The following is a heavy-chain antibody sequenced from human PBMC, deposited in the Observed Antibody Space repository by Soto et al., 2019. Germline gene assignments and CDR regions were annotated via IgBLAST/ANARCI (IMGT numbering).Heavy chain of an antibody. V-gene: IGHV3-30*18. CDR2: ISYDGSNK. CDR3: AKDSAGYSTHVDV. J-gene: IGHJ6*02. D-gene: IGHD2-21*01. CDR1: GFTFSRYG. Sequence: GGSLRLSCVASGFTFSRYGMHWVRQAPGKGLEWVAVISYDGSNKYYADSVKGRFTISRDNSKNTLYLQMNSLRAEDTGVNYCAKDSAGYSTHVDVWGQGTKVTVSS.